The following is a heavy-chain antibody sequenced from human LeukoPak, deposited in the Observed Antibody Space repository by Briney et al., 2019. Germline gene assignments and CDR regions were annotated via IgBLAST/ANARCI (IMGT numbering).Heavy chain of an antibody. Sequence: PGGSLRLSCAASGFTFSSYAMSWVRQAPGKGLEWVSAISGSGGSTYYADSVKGRFTISRDNSKNTLYLQMNSLRAEDTALYYCAKDTRYGTDLAVAGYYFDYWGQGTLVTVSS. CDR1: GFTFSSYA. CDR2: ISGSGGST. V-gene: IGHV3-23*01. D-gene: IGHD6-19*01. J-gene: IGHJ4*02. CDR3: AKDTRYGTDLAVAGYYFDY.